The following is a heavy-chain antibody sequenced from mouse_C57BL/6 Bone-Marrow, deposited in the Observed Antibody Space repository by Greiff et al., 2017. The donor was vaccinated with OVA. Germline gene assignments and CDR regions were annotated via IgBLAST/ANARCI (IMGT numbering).Heavy chain of an antibody. D-gene: IGHD4-1*01. V-gene: IGHV5-16*01. CDR3: ARDRANWGYFDY. CDR1: GFTFSDYY. CDR2: INYDGSST. J-gene: IGHJ2*01. Sequence: EVMLVESEGGLVQPGSSLKLSCTASGFTFSDYYMAWVRQVPEKGLEWVANINYDGSSTYYLDSLKSRFIISRDNAKNILYLQMSSLKSEDTATYYCARDRANWGYFDYWGQGTTLTVSS.